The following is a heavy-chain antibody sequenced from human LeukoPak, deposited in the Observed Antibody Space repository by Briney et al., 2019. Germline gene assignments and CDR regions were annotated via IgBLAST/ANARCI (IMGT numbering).Heavy chain of an antibody. D-gene: IGHD6-13*01. J-gene: IGHJ4*02. Sequence: PSETLSLTCTVSGGSISSSSYYWSWIRQPPGKGLEWIGYIYYSGSTNYNPSLKSRVTISVDTSKNQFSLKLSSVTAADTAVYYCVGSYSSSWYLDYWGQGTLVTVSS. CDR2: IYYSGST. CDR3: VGSYSSSWYLDY. CDR1: GGSISSSSYY. V-gene: IGHV4-61*05.